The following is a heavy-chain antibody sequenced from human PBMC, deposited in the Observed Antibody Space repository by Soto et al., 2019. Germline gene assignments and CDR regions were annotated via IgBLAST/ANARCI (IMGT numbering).Heavy chain of an antibody. V-gene: IGHV4-59*08. CDR1: GGPMNNYY. D-gene: IGHD3-10*01. Sequence: QVQLQESGPGLVKPSETLSLTCTISGGPMNNYYCSWFRQPRGQGLEWIGYMGYNGFTRYNPSLRRRVGISHDTAKNQFSLNLSSVTAADTALYYCARQGFGELHGLVDVWGQGITVTVSS. CDR2: MGYNGFT. J-gene: IGHJ6*02. CDR3: ARQGFGELHGLVDV.